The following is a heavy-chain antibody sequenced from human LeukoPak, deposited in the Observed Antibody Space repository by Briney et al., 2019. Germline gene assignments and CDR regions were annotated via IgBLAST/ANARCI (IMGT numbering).Heavy chain of an antibody. CDR1: GFPLYEYG. Sequence: GGPLRLSRAASGFPLYEYGMSCVRQAPGKGLECVSGINWNGDSTGYAESVKGRFTTSRDNAKNSLYLQMNSLRAEDTAVYYCARATLYNWNYGGLDYWGQGTLVTVSS. CDR3: ARATLYNWNYGGLDY. CDR2: INWNGDST. V-gene: IGHV3-20*04. D-gene: IGHD1-7*01. J-gene: IGHJ4*02.